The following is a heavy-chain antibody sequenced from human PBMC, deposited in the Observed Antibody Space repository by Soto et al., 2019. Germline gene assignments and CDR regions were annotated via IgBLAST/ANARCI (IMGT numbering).Heavy chain of an antibody. CDR1: GYTFSSYG. D-gene: IGHD3-10*01. Sequence: ASGKVSCKSSGYTFSSYGMHWVRQAPGQRLEWMGWINAGKGTTKYSQKFQSKVTITRDTSASTSYMELSSLGSEDTAVYYCGRERPGSLFPDAFDICGPGTMVNVSS. CDR2: INAGKGTT. CDR3: GRERPGSLFPDAFDI. V-gene: IGHV1-3*01. J-gene: IGHJ3*02.